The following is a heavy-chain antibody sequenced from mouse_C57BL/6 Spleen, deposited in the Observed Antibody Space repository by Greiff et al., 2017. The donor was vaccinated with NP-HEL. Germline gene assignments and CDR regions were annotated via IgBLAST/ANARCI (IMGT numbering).Heavy chain of an antibody. CDR3: ARYDDYDGMDY. Sequence: EVNVVESGGGLVQPGGSLSLSCAASGFTFTDYYMSWVRQPPGKALEWLGFIRNKANGYTTEYSASVKGRFTISRDNSQSILYLQMNALRAEDSATYYCARYDDYDGMDYWGQGTSVTVSS. CDR2: IRNKANGYTT. V-gene: IGHV7-3*01. CDR1: GFTFTDYY. J-gene: IGHJ4*01.